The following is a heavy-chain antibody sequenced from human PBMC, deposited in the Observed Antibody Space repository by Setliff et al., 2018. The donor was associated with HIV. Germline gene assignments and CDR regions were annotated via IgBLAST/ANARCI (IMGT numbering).Heavy chain of an antibody. CDR1: GYSISSGYY. V-gene: IGHV4-38-2*01. D-gene: IGHD3-22*01. CDR2: IYHSGST. CDR3: ARKDDSSGYYFDY. Sequence: SETLSLTCAVSGYSISSGYYWGWIRQPPGKGLEWIGSIYHSGSTYYNPSLKSRVTISVDTSKNQFSPKLSSVTAADTAVYYCARKDDSSGYYFDYWGQGTLGTVPQ. J-gene: IGHJ4*02.